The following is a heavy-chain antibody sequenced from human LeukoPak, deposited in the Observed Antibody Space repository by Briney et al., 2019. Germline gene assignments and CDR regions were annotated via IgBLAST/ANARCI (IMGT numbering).Heavy chain of an antibody. J-gene: IGHJ6*02. D-gene: IGHD4-17*01. CDR1: GFTFGDYA. V-gene: IGHV3-49*03. Sequence: GGSLRLSCTASGFTFGDYAMSWFRQAPGKGLEWVGFIRSKAYGGTTEYAASVKGRFTISRDDSKSIAYLQMNSLKTEDTAVYYCTREADYGDYYYYYGMDVWGQGTTVTVSS. CDR2: IRSKAYGGTT. CDR3: TREADYGDYYYYYGMDV.